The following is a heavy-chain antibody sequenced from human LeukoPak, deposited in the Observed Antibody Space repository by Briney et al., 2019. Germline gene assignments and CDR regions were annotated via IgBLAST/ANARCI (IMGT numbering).Heavy chain of an antibody. V-gene: IGHV4-34*01. CDR3: VRQSRGNSVGFDY. CDR2: INHSGST. D-gene: IGHD4-23*01. J-gene: IGHJ4*02. Sequence: PSETLSLTCAVYGGSFSGYYWSWIRQPPGKGLEWIGEINHSGSTNYNPSLKSRVTISVDTSKNQFSLKLTSVSAADTAIYYCVRQSRGNSVGFDYWGQGALVTVSS. CDR1: GGSFSGYY.